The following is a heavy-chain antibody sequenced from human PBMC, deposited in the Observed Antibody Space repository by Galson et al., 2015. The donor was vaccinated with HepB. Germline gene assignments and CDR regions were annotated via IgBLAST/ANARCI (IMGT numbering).Heavy chain of an antibody. CDR3: ARVGGGSTMMENAFDI. D-gene: IGHD3-22*01. Sequence: SLRLSCAASGFTVSSNYMSWVRQAPGKGLEWVSVIYSGGSTYYADSVKGRFTISRDNSKNTLYLQMNSLRAEDTAVYYCARVGGGSTMMENAFDIWGQGTMVTVSS. CDR1: GFTVSSNY. J-gene: IGHJ3*02. CDR2: IYSGGST. V-gene: IGHV3-66*02.